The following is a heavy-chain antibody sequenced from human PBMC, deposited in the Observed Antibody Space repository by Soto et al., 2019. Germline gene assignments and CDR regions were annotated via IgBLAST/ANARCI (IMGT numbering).Heavy chain of an antibody. CDR1: GFTFSSYA. CDR2: ISYDGSNK. CDR3: ARDHSPPDLAGTWGYYYYYGMDV. Sequence: QVQLVESGGGEVQPGRSLRLSCAASGFTFSSYAMHWVRQAPGKGLEWVAVISYDGSNKYYADSVKGRFTISRDNSKNTLYLQMNSLRAEDTAVYYCARDHSPPDLAGTWGYYYYYGMDVWGQGTTVTVSS. D-gene: IGHD6-13*01. J-gene: IGHJ6*02. V-gene: IGHV3-30-3*01.